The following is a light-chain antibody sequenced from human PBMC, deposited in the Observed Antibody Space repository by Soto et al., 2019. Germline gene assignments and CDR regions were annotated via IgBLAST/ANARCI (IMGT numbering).Light chain of an antibody. Sequence: VVTQSPATLSVFPGETATLSCRASQSVSSDLAWYQQRPGQAPRLLIYGASTRATGIPARFRGSGSGTELRLPISSLQSEDFATYYCQQYNTWHPKMAFGRGTKVEIK. V-gene: IGKV3-15*01. CDR3: QQYNTWHPKMA. CDR2: GAS. CDR1: QSVSSD. J-gene: IGKJ1*01.